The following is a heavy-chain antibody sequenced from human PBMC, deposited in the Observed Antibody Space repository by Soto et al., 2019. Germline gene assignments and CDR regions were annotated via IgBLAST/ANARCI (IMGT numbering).Heavy chain of an antibody. V-gene: IGHV1-69*13. CDR3: GGFGVVPTDYYYYGMDV. Sequence: AAVKVSCKASGGTFSSYAISWVRQAPGQGLEWMGGIIPIFGTANYAQKFQGRVTITADESTSTAYMELSSLRSEDTAVYYCGGFGVVPTDYYYYGMDVWGKGTTVTVSS. J-gene: IGHJ6*04. CDR2: IIPIFGTA. CDR1: GGTFSSYA. D-gene: IGHD3-3*01.